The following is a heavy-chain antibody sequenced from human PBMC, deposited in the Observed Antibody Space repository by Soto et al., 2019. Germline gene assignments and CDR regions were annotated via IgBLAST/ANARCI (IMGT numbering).Heavy chain of an antibody. D-gene: IGHD1-7*01. J-gene: IGHJ4*02. V-gene: IGHV4-4*02. CDR3: ESRDPGTSVDY. Sequence: QVQLQESGPGLVKPSGTLSLTCAVSGASFTSNDWWTWVRQPPGRGLEWIGEIYRTGSTNYNPSLKSRVNISIDKSENKFSLKVTSLTAADTAVYYCESRDPGTSVDYWGQGTLVTVSS. CDR1: GASFTSNDW. CDR2: IYRTGST.